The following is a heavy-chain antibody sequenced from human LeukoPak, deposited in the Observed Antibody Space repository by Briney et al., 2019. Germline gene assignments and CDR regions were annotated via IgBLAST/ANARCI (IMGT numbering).Heavy chain of an antibody. CDR2: IYHSGST. V-gene: IGHV4-38-2*02. Sequence: PSETLSLTCTVSGYSISSGYYWGWIRQPPGKGLKWIGSIYHSGSTYYNPSLKSRVTISVDTSKNQFSLKLSSVTAADTAVYYCAAHEDYYYMDVWGKGTTVTVSS. CDR3: AAHEDYYYMDV. CDR1: GYSISSGYY. J-gene: IGHJ6*03.